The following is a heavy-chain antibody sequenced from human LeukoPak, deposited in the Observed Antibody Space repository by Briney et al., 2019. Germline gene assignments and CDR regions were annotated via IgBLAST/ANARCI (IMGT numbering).Heavy chain of an antibody. CDR2: ISPNSGGT. CDR1: GYTFTGYS. CDR3: ARGESGIKLGYCSGGSCYPPGY. V-gene: IGHV1-2*02. J-gene: IGHJ4*02. Sequence: ASVKVSCKASGYTFTGYSMHWVRQAPGQGLEWMGWISPNSGGTNYAQKFQGRVTMSRDTSISTAYMEVSRLRSDDTAVYYCARGESGIKLGYCSGGSCYPPGYWGQGTLVTVSS. D-gene: IGHD2-15*01.